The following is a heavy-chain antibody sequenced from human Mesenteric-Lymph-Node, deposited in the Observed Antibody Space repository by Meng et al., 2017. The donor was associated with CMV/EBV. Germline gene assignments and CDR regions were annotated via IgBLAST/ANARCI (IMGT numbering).Heavy chain of an antibody. D-gene: IGHD2-2*01. CDR3: ARVFQRPSFADAMGAYYYGMDV. J-gene: IGHJ6*02. Sequence: GESLKISCAASGFTVTGHYMSWVRQAPGKGLEWVSVIYSEATYYADSVKGRFTISRDNSKNTLSLQMNSLRAEDTAVYYCARVFQRPSFADAMGAYYYGMDVWGQGTTVTVSS. CDR2: IYSEAT. V-gene: IGHV3-53*01. CDR1: GFTVTGHY.